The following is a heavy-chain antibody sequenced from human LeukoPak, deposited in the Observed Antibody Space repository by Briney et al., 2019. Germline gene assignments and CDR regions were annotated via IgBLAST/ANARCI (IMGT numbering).Heavy chain of an antibody. V-gene: IGHV4-30-4*08. CDR1: GGSISSGDYY. D-gene: IGHD5-12*01. CDR3: ARAGGVGVASFDY. CDR2: IYYSGST. Sequence: SETLSLTRTVSGGSISSGDYYWSWIRQPPGKGLEWIGYIYYSGSTYYNPSLKSRVTISVDTSKNQFSLKLSSVTAADTAVYYCARAGGVGVASFDYWGQGTLVTVSS. J-gene: IGHJ4*02.